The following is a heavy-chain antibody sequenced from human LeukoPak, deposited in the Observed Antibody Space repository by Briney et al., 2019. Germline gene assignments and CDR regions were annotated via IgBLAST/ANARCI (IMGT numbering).Heavy chain of an antibody. D-gene: IGHD3-3*01. Sequence: GGSLRLSCAASGFTFSSYWMHWVRQAPGKGLVWVSRINSDGSSTSYADSVKGRFTISRDNAKNTLYLQMNSLRAEDTAVYYCARRTGFWSDYYYYYMDVWGKGTTVTVSS. V-gene: IGHV3-74*01. CDR1: GFTFSSYW. CDR3: ARRTGFWSDYYYYYMDV. CDR2: INSDGSST. J-gene: IGHJ6*03.